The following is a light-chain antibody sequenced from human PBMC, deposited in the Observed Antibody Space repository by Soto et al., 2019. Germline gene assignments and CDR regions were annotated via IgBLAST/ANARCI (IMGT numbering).Light chain of an antibody. CDR1: SSDVGGYDY. CDR3: NSYSGSNNFVV. CDR2: EVN. Sequence: QSVPTQPPSASGSPGQSVTISCTGTSSDVGGYDYVSWYQQHPGKAPELIIYEVNKRPSGVPDRFSGSKSGNTASLTVSGLQAEDEADYYCNSYSGSNNFVVFGTGTKLTVL. J-gene: IGLJ1*01. V-gene: IGLV2-8*01.